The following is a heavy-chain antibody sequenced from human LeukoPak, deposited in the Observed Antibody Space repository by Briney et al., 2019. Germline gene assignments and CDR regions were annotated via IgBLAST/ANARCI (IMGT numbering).Heavy chain of an antibody. CDR3: ARDLASRYSSSHDAFDI. D-gene: IGHD6-13*01. Sequence: GGSLRLSCAASGFTFSSYGMHWVRQAPGKGLEWVAVMSYDGSNKYYTDSVKGRFTISRDNSKNTLYLQMNSLRAEDTAVYYCARDLASRYSSSHDAFDIWGRGTMVTVSS. J-gene: IGHJ3*02. CDR1: GFTFSSYG. V-gene: IGHV3-30*03. CDR2: MSYDGSNK.